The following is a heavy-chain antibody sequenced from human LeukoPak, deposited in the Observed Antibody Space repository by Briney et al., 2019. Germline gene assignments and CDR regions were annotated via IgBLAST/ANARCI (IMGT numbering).Heavy chain of an antibody. J-gene: IGHJ4*02. V-gene: IGHV3-74*01. CDR2: IASDGST. CDR3: IGSGGWPGY. CDR1: GFTFSSYW. Sequence: GGSLRLSCAASGFTFSSYWMHWVRQAPGKGLVWVSRIASDGSTVYADSVKGRFTISRDNAKDTVYLQMNSLRVEDTAAYYCIGSGGWPGYWGQGTLVTVSS. D-gene: IGHD1-26*01.